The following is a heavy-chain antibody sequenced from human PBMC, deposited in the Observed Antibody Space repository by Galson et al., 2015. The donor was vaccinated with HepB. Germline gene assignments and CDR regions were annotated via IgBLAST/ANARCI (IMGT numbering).Heavy chain of an antibody. V-gene: IGHV1-46*02. CDR2: FNPLDGSS. D-gene: IGHD3-9*01. J-gene: IGHJ4*02. CDR1: GYSFNNYF. CDR3: TREDMTGWKTIGDH. Sequence: SVKVSCKASGYSFNNYFIHWVRQAPGQGLEWVGVFNPLDGSSDYAQKFQGRVTLTRGTSTSTVYMQLSSLRSEDTAIYYCTREDMTGWKTIGDHWGQGTLVTVSP.